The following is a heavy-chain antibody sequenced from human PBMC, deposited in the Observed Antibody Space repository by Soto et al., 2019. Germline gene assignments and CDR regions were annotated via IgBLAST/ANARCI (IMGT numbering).Heavy chain of an antibody. CDR2: IYPSGST. J-gene: IGHJ4*02. D-gene: IGHD1-26*01. CDR1: GGSISSRNW. CDR3: ATIGASGTHTYFDY. Sequence: SETLSLTCAVSGGSISSRNWWSWVRQPPGKGLEWIGKIYPSGSTDYRPSLKSRVTMSVDKSKDQFSLNLTSVTAADAALYYCATIGASGTHTYFDYWGQGTPVTVSS. V-gene: IGHV4-4*02.